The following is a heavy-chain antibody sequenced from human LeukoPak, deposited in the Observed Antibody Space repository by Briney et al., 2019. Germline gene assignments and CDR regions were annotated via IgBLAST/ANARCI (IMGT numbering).Heavy chain of an antibody. Sequence: SEALSLTCTVSGGSISSYYRSWIRQPPGKGLEWIGYIYYSGSTNYNPSLKSRVTISVDTSKNQFSLKLSSVTAADTAVYYCARGGNSAYYFDYWGQGTLVTVSS. V-gene: IGHV4-59*01. CDR2: IYYSGST. D-gene: IGHD4-23*01. CDR1: GGSISSYY. J-gene: IGHJ4*02. CDR3: ARGGNSAYYFDY.